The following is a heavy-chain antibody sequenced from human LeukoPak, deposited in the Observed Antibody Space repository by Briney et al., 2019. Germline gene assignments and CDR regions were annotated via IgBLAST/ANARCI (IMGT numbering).Heavy chain of an antibody. CDR2: IYYSGST. J-gene: IGHJ4*02. D-gene: IGHD3-10*01. CDR3: ARDSLPDHYYGSGSYMGIRDY. V-gene: IGHV4-39*07. Sequence: SETLSLTCTVSGGSISSSSYYWGWIRQPPGKGLEWIGSIYYSGSTYYNPSLKSRVTISVDTSKNQFSLKLSSVTAADTAVYYCARDSLPDHYYGSGSYMGIRDYWGQGTLVTVSS. CDR1: GGSISSSSYY.